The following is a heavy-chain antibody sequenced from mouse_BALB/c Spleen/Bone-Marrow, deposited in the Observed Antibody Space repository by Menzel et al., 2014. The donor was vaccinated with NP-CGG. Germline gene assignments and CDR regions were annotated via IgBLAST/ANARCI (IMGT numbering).Heavy chain of an antibody. CDR1: GFNIKDTY. Sequence: VQLQQSGAELVKPGASVKLSCTASGFNIKDTYVHWVKQRPEQGLEWIGRTDPANGNTKYDPKFQGKATITADTSSNTAYLQLSSLTSEDTAAYYCARYYYGSSLFDYWGQGTTLTVSS. CDR3: ARYYYGSSLFDY. D-gene: IGHD1-1*01. J-gene: IGHJ2*01. V-gene: IGHV14-3*02. CDR2: TDPANGNT.